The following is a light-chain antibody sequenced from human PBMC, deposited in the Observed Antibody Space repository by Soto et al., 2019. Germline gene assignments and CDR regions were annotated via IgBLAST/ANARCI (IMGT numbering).Light chain of an antibody. CDR1: QSVSNN. CDR3: QQYNNWPPRVT. V-gene: IGKV3-15*01. CDR2: GAS. J-gene: IGKJ5*01. Sequence: EIVMTQSPATLSVSPGERATLSCRASQSVSNNLAWYQQAPGQAPRLLIYGASTRATGIPARFSGSGSGSEFTLTFTSLQFEDFAVYYCQQYNNWPPRVTFGQGTRLEIK.